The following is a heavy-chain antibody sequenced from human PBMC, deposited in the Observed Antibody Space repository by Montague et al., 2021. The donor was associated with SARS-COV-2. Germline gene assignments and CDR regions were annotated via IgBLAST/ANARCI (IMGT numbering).Heavy chain of an antibody. D-gene: IGHD4-17*01. CDR2: TNYRSKWTS. CDR3: VRDTGSAQAGFDA. V-gene: IGHV6-1*01. CDR1: GDSVWSNNVA. J-gene: IGHJ5*02. Sequence: CAISGDSVWSNNVAWNWIRQSPSGGLEWLGRTNYRSKWTSDYATSVEGRIRIAPDTSKNQFFLHLSSVTPEDTGVYYCVRDTGSAQAGFDAWGQGTLVTVSS.